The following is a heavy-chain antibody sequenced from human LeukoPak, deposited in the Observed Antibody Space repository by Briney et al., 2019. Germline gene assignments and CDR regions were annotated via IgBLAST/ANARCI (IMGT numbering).Heavy chain of an antibody. J-gene: IGHJ3*02. CDR2: IYYSGST. Sequence: PSETLSLTCTVSGGSISSSSYYWGWIRQPPGKGLEWIGSIYYSGSTYYNPSLKSRVTISVDTSKSQFSLKLSSVTAADTAVYYCAEIAAAGTGALDIWGQGTMVTVSS. D-gene: IGHD6-13*01. CDR3: AEIAAAGTGALDI. CDR1: GGSISSSSYY. V-gene: IGHV4-39*01.